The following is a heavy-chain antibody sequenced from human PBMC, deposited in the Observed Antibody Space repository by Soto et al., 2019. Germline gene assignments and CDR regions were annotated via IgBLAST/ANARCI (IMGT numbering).Heavy chain of an antibody. CDR2: MFYGVST. CDR3: ARLPSRHLVDY. V-gene: IGHV4-39*01. D-gene: IGHD3-3*02. Sequence: SETLSLTCTVSGSSSNSSGYYWGWILQPPGKGLEWIGSMFYGVSTYYNPSLKSRVTVSVDTSKNQFSLNLRSVTAADTAVYYCARLPSRHLVDYWGQGTLVTVSS. J-gene: IGHJ4*02. CDR1: GSSSNSSGYY.